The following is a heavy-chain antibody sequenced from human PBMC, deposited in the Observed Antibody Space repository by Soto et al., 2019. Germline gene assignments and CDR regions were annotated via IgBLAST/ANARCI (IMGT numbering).Heavy chain of an antibody. V-gene: IGHV3-7*04. CDR1: RFTFSSYL. J-gene: IGHJ4*02. CDR2: IKQDGSEK. Sequence: GWSLSLSCAASRFTFSSYLMSWVRQAPGKGLEWVANIKQDGSEKYYVDSVKGRFTISRDNAKNSLYLQMNSLRAEDTAVYYCARDLASTTIPNYWGQGT. CDR3: ARDLASTTIPNY. D-gene: IGHD4-17*01.